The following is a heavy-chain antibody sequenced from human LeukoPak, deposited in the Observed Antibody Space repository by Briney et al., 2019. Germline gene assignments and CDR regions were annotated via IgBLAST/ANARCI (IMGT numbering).Heavy chain of an antibody. V-gene: IGHV1-8*01. D-gene: IGHD3-10*01. Sequence: ASVTVSCKPSGYTFTIYDINWVRQATGQGLAWMGWMNPNSGNTGYAQKFQGRGTMTRNTSISTAYMELSSLRSEDTAVYYCARASLWSPGDYWGQGTLVTVSS. J-gene: IGHJ4*02. CDR2: MNPNSGNT. CDR1: GYTFTIYD. CDR3: ARASLWSPGDY.